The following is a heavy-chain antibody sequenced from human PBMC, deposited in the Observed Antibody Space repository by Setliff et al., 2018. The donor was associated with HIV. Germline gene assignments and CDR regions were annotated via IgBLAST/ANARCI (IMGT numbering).Heavy chain of an antibody. D-gene: IGHD3-3*01. CDR2: INHSGST. V-gene: IGHV4-34*01. CDR3: ARGRDYTGSWFRPFYLDF. Sequence: SETLSLTCAVYGGSFSAYHWSWIRQTPGKGLEWLGEINHSGSTAYNLALESRVSMSIDTSKNQFSLKLTSVTAADTAIYYCARGRDYTGSWFRPFYLDFWGHGSLVTVSS. CDR1: GGSFSAYH. J-gene: IGHJ4*01.